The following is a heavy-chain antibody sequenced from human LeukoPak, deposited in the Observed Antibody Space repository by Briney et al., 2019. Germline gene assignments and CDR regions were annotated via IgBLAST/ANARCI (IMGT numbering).Heavy chain of an antibody. J-gene: IGHJ4*02. V-gene: IGHV3-30*18. CDR1: GFTSNSYG. Sequence: GGSLRLSCAASGFTSNSYGMRWVRQAPGKGLEWVALISYDGSNKNYADSVKGRFIISRDNSKNTLYLQMNSLRAEDTAVYYCAKRGESGYDFDYWGQGTLVTVSS. CDR2: ISYDGSNK. D-gene: IGHD5-12*01. CDR3: AKRGESGYDFDY.